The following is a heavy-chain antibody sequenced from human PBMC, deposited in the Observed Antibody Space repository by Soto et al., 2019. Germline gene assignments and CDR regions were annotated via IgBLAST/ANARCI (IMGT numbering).Heavy chain of an antibody. Sequence: GGSLRLSCAASGFTFSNAWMNWVRQAPGKGLEWVGRIKSKTDGGTTDYAAPVKGRFTISRDDSKNSLYLQMNSLKTEDTAVYYCTTDDPFYGSGSYYKTLFDYWGQGTLVTVSS. CDR1: GFTFSNAW. V-gene: IGHV3-15*07. CDR2: IKSKTDGGTT. D-gene: IGHD3-10*01. CDR3: TTDDPFYGSGSYYKTLFDY. J-gene: IGHJ4*02.